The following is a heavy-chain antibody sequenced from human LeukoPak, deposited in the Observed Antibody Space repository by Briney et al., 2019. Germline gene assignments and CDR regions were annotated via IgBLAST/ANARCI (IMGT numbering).Heavy chain of an antibody. Sequence: PGGSLRLPCAASGFTFSSYSMNWVRQAPGKGLEWVSSISSSSSYIYYADSVKGRFTISRDNAKNSLYLQMNSLRAEDTAVYYCARTAAAVLDAFDIWGQGTMVTVSS. D-gene: IGHD6-13*01. CDR1: GFTFSSYS. CDR3: ARTAAAVLDAFDI. J-gene: IGHJ3*02. CDR2: ISSSSSYI. V-gene: IGHV3-21*01.